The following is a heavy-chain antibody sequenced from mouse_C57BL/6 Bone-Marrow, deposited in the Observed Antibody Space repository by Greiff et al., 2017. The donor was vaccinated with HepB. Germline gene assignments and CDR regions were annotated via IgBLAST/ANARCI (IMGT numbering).Heavy chain of an antibody. D-gene: IGHD1-1*01. J-gene: IGHJ3*01. CDR1: GYTFTSYG. V-gene: IGHV1-81*01. Sequence: QVQLQQSGAELARPGASVKLSCKASGYTFTSYGISWVKQRTGQGLEWIGEIYPRSGNTYYNEKFKGKATLTADKSYSTAYMELRSLTSEDSAVYFCARSRTTGGAPFAYWGQGTLVTVSA. CDR3: ARSRTTGGAPFAY. CDR2: IYPRSGNT.